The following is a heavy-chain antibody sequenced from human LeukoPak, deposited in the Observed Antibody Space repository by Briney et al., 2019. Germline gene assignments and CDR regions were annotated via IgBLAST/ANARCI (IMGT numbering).Heavy chain of an antibody. CDR3: ARDLTLYGMDV. CDR2: IYTSGST. CDR1: GGSISSYY. J-gene: IGHJ6*02. V-gene: IGHV4-4*07. Sequence: TPSETLSLTCTVSGGSISSYYWSWIRQPAGKGLEWIGRIYTSGSTNYNPSLKSRVTMSVDTSKNQSSLKLSSVTAGDTAVYYCARDLTLYGMDVWGQGTTVTVSS.